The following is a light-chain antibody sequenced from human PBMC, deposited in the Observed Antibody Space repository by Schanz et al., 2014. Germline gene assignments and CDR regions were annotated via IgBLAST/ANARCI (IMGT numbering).Light chain of an antibody. J-gene: IGLJ3*02. Sequence: QSVLTQPPSVSGAPGQRVTISCTGSSSNIGAGYDVHWYQQLPGTAPKLLIYGNSNRPSGVPDRFSGSKSGTSASLAITGLQAADEADYYCCSHAGNYIRVFGGGTKLTVL. V-gene: IGLV1-40*01. CDR3: CSHAGNYIRV. CDR2: GNS. CDR1: SSNIGAGYD.